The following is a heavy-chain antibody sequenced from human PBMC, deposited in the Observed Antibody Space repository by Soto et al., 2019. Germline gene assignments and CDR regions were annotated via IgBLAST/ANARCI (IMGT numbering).Heavy chain of an antibody. Sequence: QVQLQESGPGLVKPSQTLSLTCTVSGDSLSSGGYYWSWIRTQPGKGLEWIGYIYYTGITNYDSSLKSRATMSVDTSKKQFSLKLDAVTAAVTAVYFCARLGVQLRDNRFDPWGQVTLVAFAS. J-gene: IGHJ5*02. V-gene: IGHV4-31*03. CDR2: IYYTGIT. CDR1: GDSLSSGGYY. D-gene: IGHD2-2*01. CDR3: ARLGVQLRDNRFDP.